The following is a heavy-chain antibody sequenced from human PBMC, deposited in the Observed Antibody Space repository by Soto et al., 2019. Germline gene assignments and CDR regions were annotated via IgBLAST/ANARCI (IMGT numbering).Heavy chain of an antibody. Sequence: PSETLSLTCTFSGGSITSHYWGWIRQPPGKGLYWIGYIFYSGSTNYNPSLKSRVTISVDTSKKQFSLKLTSVTAADTAMYYCARVESGTFDYWGQGTLVTVSS. CDR3: ARVESGTFDY. V-gene: IGHV4-59*11. CDR2: IFYSGST. CDR1: GGSITSHY. J-gene: IGHJ4*02. D-gene: IGHD6-13*01.